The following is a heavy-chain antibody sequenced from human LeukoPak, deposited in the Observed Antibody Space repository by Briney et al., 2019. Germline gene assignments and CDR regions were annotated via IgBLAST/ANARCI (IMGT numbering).Heavy chain of an antibody. J-gene: IGHJ5*02. CDR2: MYYTGTT. CDR3: ARSVSAYAGRGWFDP. D-gene: IGHD5-12*01. CDR1: GGSIRSLGYS. V-gene: IGHV4-39*07. Sequence: SETLSLTCSVSGGSIRSLGYSWGWIRQPPGKGLEWTASMYYTGTTYHNPSLKSRVTMSVDTSKNQFSLNLTSVTAADTAVFYCARSVSAYAGRGWFDPWGQGTLVTVSS.